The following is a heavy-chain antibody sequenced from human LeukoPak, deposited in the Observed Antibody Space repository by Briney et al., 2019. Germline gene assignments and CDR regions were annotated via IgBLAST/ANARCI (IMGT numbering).Heavy chain of an antibody. CDR3: ASIAANYFDY. D-gene: IGHD6-25*01. CDR2: INHSGST. J-gene: IGHJ4*02. V-gene: IGHV4-34*01. Sequence: SETLSLTCAVYGGSFSGYYWSWIRQPPGKGLEWIGEINHSGSTNYNPSLKSRVTISVDTSKNQFSLKLSSVTAADTAVYYCASIAANYFDYWGQGTLVTVPS. CDR1: GGSFSGYY.